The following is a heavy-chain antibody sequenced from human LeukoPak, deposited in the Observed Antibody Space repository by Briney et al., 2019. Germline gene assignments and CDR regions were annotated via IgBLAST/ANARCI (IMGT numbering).Heavy chain of an antibody. V-gene: IGHV4-59*08. Sequence: KTSETLSLTCTVSGGSISSYYWSWIRQPPGKGLEWIGYIYYSGSTNYNPSLKSRVTISVDTSKNQFSLKLSSVTAADTAVYYCARDITMIGWFDPWGQGTLVTVSS. CDR2: IYYSGST. CDR1: GGSISSYY. CDR3: ARDITMIGWFDP. D-gene: IGHD3-22*01. J-gene: IGHJ5*02.